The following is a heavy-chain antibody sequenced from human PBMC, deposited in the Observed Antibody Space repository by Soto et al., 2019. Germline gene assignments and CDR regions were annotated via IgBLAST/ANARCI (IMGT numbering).Heavy chain of an antibody. J-gene: IGHJ3*02. Sequence: GGSLRLSCAATGFIFSSYWMSWVRQAPGKGLEWVANIKQDGSEEYYVDSAKGRFTISRDNAKNSLHLQMNSLRAEDTAVYYCTRGFNSALDIWGQGKMVTVSS. CDR1: GFIFSSYW. CDR3: TRGFNSALDI. CDR2: IKQDGSEE. V-gene: IGHV3-7*01.